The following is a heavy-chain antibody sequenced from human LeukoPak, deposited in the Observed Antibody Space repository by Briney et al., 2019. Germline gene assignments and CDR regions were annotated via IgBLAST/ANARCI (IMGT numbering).Heavy chain of an antibody. D-gene: IGHD1-26*01. CDR3: ARNTGSYIDY. CDR2: IYYSGST. V-gene: IGHV4-39*01. Sequence: SETLSLTCSVSGASLSSSSNYWGWIRQPPGKGLEWIGSIYYSGSTPYNPSFKSRVTISAGTSNRQFSLELSSVTAADTAVYYCARNTGSYIDYWGQGTLVTVSS. J-gene: IGHJ4*02. CDR1: GASLSSSSNY.